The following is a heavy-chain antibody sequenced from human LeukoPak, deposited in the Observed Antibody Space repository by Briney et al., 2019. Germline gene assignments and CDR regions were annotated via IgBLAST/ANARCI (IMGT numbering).Heavy chain of an antibody. D-gene: IGHD6-13*01. CDR2: IYYSGST. V-gene: IGHV4-59*01. CDR1: GGSISSYY. Sequence: SETLSLTCTVSGGSISSYYWSWIRQPPGKGLEWIGYIYYSGSTNYNHYLKSRVTISVDTSKNQFSLKLSSVTAADTAVYYCARDRGRTAAGTLGPYYYYGMDVWGQGTTVTVSS. CDR3: ARDRGRTAAGTLGPYYYYGMDV. J-gene: IGHJ6*02.